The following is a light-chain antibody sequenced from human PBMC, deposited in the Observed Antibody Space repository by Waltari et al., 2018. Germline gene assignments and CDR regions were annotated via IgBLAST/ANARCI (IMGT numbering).Light chain of an antibody. CDR2: RVS. V-gene: IGKV2-30*02. Sequence: DVGMTQSPLSLPVTLGQAASISCKSSQRLVHSDGNTHLTWFQQRPGQSPRRLIYRVSKRDSGVPDRFSGSGSGTDFTLKIRRVEDEDIGVYYCMQGTHWPYAFGQGTKLDIK. CDR1: QRLVHSDGNTH. CDR3: MQGTHWPYA. J-gene: IGKJ2*01.